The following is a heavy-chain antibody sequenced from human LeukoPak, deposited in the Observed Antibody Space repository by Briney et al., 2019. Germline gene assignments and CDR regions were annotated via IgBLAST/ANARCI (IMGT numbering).Heavy chain of an antibody. CDR3: ARGTVGGTDFDS. V-gene: IGHV1-18*01. D-gene: IGHD1-26*01. J-gene: IGHJ4*02. CDR2: ISGHNGNT. Sequence: GWISGHNGNTNYAENFRGRVTMTRDTFTTTAYIELRSLRSDDTAVYYCARGTVGGTDFDSWGQGTLVTVSS.